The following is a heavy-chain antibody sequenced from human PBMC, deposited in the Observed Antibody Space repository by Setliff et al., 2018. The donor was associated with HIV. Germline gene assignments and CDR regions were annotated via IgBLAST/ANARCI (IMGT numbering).Heavy chain of an antibody. CDR1: AGSITSYY. D-gene: IGHD3-10*01. J-gene: IGHJ6*04. V-gene: IGHV3-20*04. CDR2: INWNGGST. CDR3: ARDIPFGDLLMLQAYMDV. Sequence: ETLSLTCTVSAGSITSYYWSWIRQPPGKGLEWVSSINWNGGSTGYADSVKGRFTISRDNAKNSLYLQMNSLRAEDTALYYCARDIPFGDLLMLQAYMDVWGKGTTVTVSS.